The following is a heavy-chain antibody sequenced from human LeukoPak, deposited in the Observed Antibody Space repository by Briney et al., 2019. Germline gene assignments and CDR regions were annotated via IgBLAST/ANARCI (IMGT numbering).Heavy chain of an antibody. Sequence: SQTLSLTCAISGDSVSSNSVTWNWIRRSPSRGLEWLGRTYYRSTWYNDYAVSVRGRITVNPDTSKNQFSLHLNSVTPEDTAVYYCARRLTQYDCFDPWGQGILVTVSS. CDR3: ARRLTQYDCFDP. CDR1: GDSVSSNSVT. V-gene: IGHV6-1*01. J-gene: IGHJ5*02. CDR2: TYYRSTWYN. D-gene: IGHD2-2*01.